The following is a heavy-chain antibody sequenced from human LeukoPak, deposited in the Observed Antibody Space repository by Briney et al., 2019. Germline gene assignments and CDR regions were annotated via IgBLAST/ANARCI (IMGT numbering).Heavy chain of an antibody. Sequence: ASVKVSCKASGYTFTGYYMHWVRQAPGQGLEWMGWINPNSGGTNYAQKFQGRATMTRDTSISTAYMELSRLRSDDTAVYYCARDLIRGQGFDPWGQGTLVTVSS. CDR3: ARDLIRGQGFDP. D-gene: IGHD3-10*01. CDR1: GYTFTGYY. J-gene: IGHJ5*02. CDR2: INPNSGGT. V-gene: IGHV1-2*02.